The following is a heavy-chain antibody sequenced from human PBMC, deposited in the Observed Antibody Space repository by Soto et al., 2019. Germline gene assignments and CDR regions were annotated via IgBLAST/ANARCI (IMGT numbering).Heavy chain of an antibody. CDR3: ASISCSGGSCYTGRFDY. CDR1: GGTFSSYA. V-gene: IGHV1-69*13. D-gene: IGHD2-15*01. CDR2: IIPIFGTA. J-gene: IGHJ4*02. Sequence: SVKVSCKASGGTFSSYAISWVRQAPGQGLEWMGGIIPIFGTANYAQKFQGRVTITADESTSTAYMELSSLRSEDTAVYYCASISCSGGSCYTGRFDYWGQGTLVTVSS.